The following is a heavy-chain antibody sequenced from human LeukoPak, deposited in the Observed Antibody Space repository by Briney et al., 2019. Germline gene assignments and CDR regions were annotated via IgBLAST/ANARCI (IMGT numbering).Heavy chain of an antibody. CDR3: TTNDYRGD. V-gene: IGHV3-15*04. Sequence: GSLRLSCAASGFTFSNAWMSWVRQAPGRGLEWVGRIESKTDGGTTDYAAPVKGRFTISRDDSKNTLYLQMNSLKTEDTAVYYCTTNDYRGDWGQGTLVTVSS. D-gene: IGHD4-11*01. CDR2: IESKTDGGTT. J-gene: IGHJ4*02. CDR1: GFTFSNAW.